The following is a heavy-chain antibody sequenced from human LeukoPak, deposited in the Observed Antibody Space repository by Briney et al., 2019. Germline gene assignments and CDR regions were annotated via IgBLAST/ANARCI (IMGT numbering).Heavy chain of an antibody. V-gene: IGHV4-4*02. Sequence: PSETLSLTCAVSGGSISSSNWWSWVRQPPGKGLEWIGSIYYSGSTNYNPSLKSRVTISVDPSKNQFSLKLSSVTAADTAVYYCAREMGSGSEFDFWGQGTLVTVSS. D-gene: IGHD6-19*01. CDR3: AREMGSGSEFDF. J-gene: IGHJ4*02. CDR1: GGSISSSNW. CDR2: IYYSGST.